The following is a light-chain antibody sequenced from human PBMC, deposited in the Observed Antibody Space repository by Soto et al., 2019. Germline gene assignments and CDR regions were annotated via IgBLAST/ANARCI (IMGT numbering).Light chain of an antibody. V-gene: IGLV1-40*01. Sequence: QSVLTQPPSVSGAPGQRVTISCIASSSNIGAGYDVHWYQQLPGTAPKLLIYGNSNRPSGVPDRFSGSKSGTSASLAITGLQAEHEADYYCQSYVSSLSGFYVFGTGTKLTVL. CDR1: SSNIGAGYD. CDR3: QSYVSSLSGFYV. CDR2: GNS. J-gene: IGLJ1*01.